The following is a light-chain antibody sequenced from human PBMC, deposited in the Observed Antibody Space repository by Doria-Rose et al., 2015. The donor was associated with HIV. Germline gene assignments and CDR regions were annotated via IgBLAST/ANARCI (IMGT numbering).Light chain of an antibody. Sequence: EIVMTQSPGTLSLSPGERATLSCRASQSVSSTSLAWYQQKRGQAPSLLIYGASSRATGIPDRFSGSGSGTDFTLTISRLEPEDFAVYYCQHYGSSRWTFGQGTKVEIK. CDR3: QHYGSSRWT. CDR2: GAS. V-gene: IGKV3-20*01. J-gene: IGKJ1*01. CDR1: QSVSSTS.